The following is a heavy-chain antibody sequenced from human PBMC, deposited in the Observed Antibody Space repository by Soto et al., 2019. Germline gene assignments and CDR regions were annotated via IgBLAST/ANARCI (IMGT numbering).Heavy chain of an antibody. V-gene: IGHV1-46*01. Sequence: AGVKVSCKASGHTFTRYYMHWVRQAPGEGREGVGIINISAGKKNYVQKFQGRVTITRDTSTITVSVDMSTLSSEATAVYYCASRHPDILTTYSYSMDVWGQGTTVTVSS. CDR3: ASRHPDILTTYSYSMDV. J-gene: IGHJ6*02. D-gene: IGHD3-9*01. CDR2: INISAGKK. CDR1: GHTFTRYY.